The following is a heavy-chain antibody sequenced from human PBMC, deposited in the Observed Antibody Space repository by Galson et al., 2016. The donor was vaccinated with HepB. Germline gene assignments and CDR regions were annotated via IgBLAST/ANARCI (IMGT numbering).Heavy chain of an antibody. CDR2: ISANGGHT. J-gene: IGHJ4*02. D-gene: IGHD5-12*01. CDR3: ARPHGEDRVHYYFDY. V-gene: IGHV3-64*02. CDR1: EFSFSSLP. Sequence: SLRLSCAASEFSFSSLPMHWVRQAPGKGLEYVAAISANGGHTYYADSVKGRFTISSDNSKNTLYLQMGSLRAEDMAVYYCARPHGEDRVHYYFDYWGQGPLVTVSS.